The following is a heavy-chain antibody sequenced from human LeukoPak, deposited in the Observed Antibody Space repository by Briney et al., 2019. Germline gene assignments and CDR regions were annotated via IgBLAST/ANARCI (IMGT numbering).Heavy chain of an antibody. Sequence: PGGSLRLSCAASGFTFSDYYMSWIRQAPGKGLEWVSYISSSGSTIYYADSVKGRFTISRDNAKNSLYLQMNSLRAEDTAVYYCARSLAAAGTYYYYGMDVWGQGTTVTVSS. D-gene: IGHD6-13*01. CDR3: ARSLAAAGTYYYYGMDV. CDR1: GFTFSDYY. J-gene: IGHJ6*02. CDR2: ISSSGSTI. V-gene: IGHV3-11*01.